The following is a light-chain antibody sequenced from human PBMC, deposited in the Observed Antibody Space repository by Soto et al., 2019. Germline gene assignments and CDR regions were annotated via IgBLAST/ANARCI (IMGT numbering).Light chain of an antibody. CDR1: SSDVGSDNY. Sequence: QSALTQPASVSGSPGQSITISCTGTSSDVGSDNYVSWYQHHPGRAPKLMIYDVDNRPSGVSNRFSGSKSGNTASLTITGLQAEDEADYYCSSYTTSITLVFGGGTKLTVL. CDR2: DVD. CDR3: SSYTTSITLV. V-gene: IGLV2-14*03. J-gene: IGLJ3*02.